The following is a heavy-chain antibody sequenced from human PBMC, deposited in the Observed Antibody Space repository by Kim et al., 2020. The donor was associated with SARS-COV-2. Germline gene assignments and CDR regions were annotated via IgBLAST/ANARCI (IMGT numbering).Heavy chain of an antibody. Sequence: NPTLKSRVTMSADTTRNQFSLKLSSVTAADTAVYYCARVDSGWYHYWGQGTLVTVSS. V-gene: IGHV4-4*07. D-gene: IGHD6-19*01. J-gene: IGHJ4*02. CDR3: ARVDSGWYHY.